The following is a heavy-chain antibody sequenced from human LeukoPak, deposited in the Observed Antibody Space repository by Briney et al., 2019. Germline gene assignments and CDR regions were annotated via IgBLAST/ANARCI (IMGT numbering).Heavy chain of an antibody. CDR1: GGSISSYY. Sequence: SETLSLTCTVPGGSISSYYWSWFRQPPGKGLEWIGYIYYSGSTNYNPSLKSRVTISVDTSKNQFSLKLSSVTAADTAVYYCARVDVGSYFDYWGQGTLVTVSS. D-gene: IGHD3-10*01. J-gene: IGHJ4*02. CDR3: ARVDVGSYFDY. V-gene: IGHV4-59*12. CDR2: IYYSGST.